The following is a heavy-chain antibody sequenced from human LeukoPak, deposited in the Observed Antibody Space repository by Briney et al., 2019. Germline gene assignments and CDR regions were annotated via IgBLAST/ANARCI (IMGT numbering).Heavy chain of an antibody. V-gene: IGHV5-51*01. D-gene: IGHD3-16*01. CDR2: IYPGDSDI. Sequence: GEFLKISCKGSGYSFSTYWIGWVRQMPGQGLEWMGIIYPGDSDIRYNPSFQGQVTISADKSISTAYLQWSSLKATDTAMYYCVRQVDAGGYWGQGTLVTVSS. CDR1: GYSFSTYW. J-gene: IGHJ4*02. CDR3: VRQVDAGGY.